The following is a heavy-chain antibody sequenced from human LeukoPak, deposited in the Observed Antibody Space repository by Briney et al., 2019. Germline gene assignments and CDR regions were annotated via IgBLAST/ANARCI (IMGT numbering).Heavy chain of an antibody. Sequence: PSETLSLTCAVSVDSISIYYGSGIRQPPGKGLEGSGYIYYSGSTIYNPSLKSRVTISVDTSKNQFYLKLSSVTAADTAVYYCARGKIGSYYYYYYMYVWGKGTTVTVSS. CDR3: ARGKIGSYYYYYYMYV. J-gene: IGHJ6*03. D-gene: IGHD1-26*01. V-gene: IGHV4-59*01. CDR1: VDSISIYY. CDR2: IYYSGST.